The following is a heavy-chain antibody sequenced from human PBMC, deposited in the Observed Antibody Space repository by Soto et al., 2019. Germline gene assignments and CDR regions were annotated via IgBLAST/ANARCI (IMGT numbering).Heavy chain of an antibody. J-gene: IGHJ4*02. CDR3: ARDADWNSSSPSFDY. CDR2: IIPILGIA. CDR1: GGTFSSYT. D-gene: IGHD6-13*01. V-gene: IGHV1-69*04. Sequence: GASVKVSCKASGGTFSSYTISWVRHAPGQGLEWMGRIIPILGIANYAQKFQGRVTITADKSTSTAYMELSSLRSEDTAVYYCARDADWNSSSPSFDYWGQETLVTVSS.